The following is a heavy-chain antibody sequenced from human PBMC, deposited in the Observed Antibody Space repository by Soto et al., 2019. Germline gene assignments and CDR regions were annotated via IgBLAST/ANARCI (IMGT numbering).Heavy chain of an antibody. J-gene: IGHJ4*02. CDR3: AILPYSSSSGSSDY. V-gene: IGHV3-23*01. D-gene: IGHD6-6*01. CDR1: GFTFSSYA. Sequence: GSLRLSCAASGFTFSSYAMSWVRQAPGKGLEWVSAISGSGGSTYYADSVKGRFTISRDNSKNTLYLQMNSLRAEDTAVYYCAILPYSSSSGSSDYWGQGTLVTVSS. CDR2: ISGSGGST.